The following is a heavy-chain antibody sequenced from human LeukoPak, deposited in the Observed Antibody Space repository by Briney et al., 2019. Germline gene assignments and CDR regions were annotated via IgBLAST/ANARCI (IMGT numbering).Heavy chain of an antibody. Sequence: SETLSLTCTVSGYSISSGYYWGWIRQPPGKGLEWIGSIYSSGSTFYNSSLKSRVTISIDTSKNQVSLKMSSVTAADTAVYYCAKSGGYGLIDYWGQGTLVTVSS. CDR2: IYSSGST. J-gene: IGHJ4*01. D-gene: IGHD6-25*01. CDR1: GYSISSGYY. V-gene: IGHV4-38-2*02. CDR3: AKSGGYGLIDY.